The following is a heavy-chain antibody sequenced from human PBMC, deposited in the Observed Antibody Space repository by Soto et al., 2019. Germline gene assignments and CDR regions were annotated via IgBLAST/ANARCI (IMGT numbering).Heavy chain of an antibody. J-gene: IGHJ6*02. Sequence: QVQLVQSGAEVKKPGASVKVSCKASGYTFTSYAMHWVRQAPGQRLEWMGWSNAGNGNTKYSQKFLGRVTITRDTSASTAYMELSSLRSEDTDVYYCAGEYCGGDCYSAARYGMDVWGQGTTVTVSS. V-gene: IGHV1-3*01. CDR3: AGEYCGGDCYSAARYGMDV. D-gene: IGHD2-21*02. CDR2: SNAGNGNT. CDR1: GYTFTSYA.